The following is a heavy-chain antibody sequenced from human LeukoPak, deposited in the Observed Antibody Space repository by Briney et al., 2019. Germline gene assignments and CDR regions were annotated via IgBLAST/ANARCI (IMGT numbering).Heavy chain of an antibody. CDR2: SGSNGGST. CDR1: GFTFSSYA. D-gene: IGHD2-2*01. J-gene: IGHJ6*03. V-gene: IGHV3-64*01. CDR3: ARGAVVVPAAIDYYYMDV. Sequence: VGSLRLSCAASGFTFSSYAMHWVRQAPGQGLEYVSASGSNGGSTYYANSVKGRFTISRDNSKNTLYLQMGSLRAEDMAVYYCARGAVVVPAAIDYYYMDVWGKGTTVTVSS.